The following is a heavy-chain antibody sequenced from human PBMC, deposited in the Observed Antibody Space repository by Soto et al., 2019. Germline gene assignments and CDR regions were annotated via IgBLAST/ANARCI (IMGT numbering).Heavy chain of an antibody. Sequence: SVKVSCKASGGTFSSYTISWVRQAPGQGLEWMGGIIPIFGTANYAQKFQGRVTITADESTSTAYMELSSLRSEDTAVYYCARGRGSGSLYYYYGMDVWGQGTTVTVSS. V-gene: IGHV1-69*13. CDR3: ARGRGSGSLYYYYGMDV. D-gene: IGHD3-10*01. CDR1: GGTFSSYT. CDR2: IIPIFGTA. J-gene: IGHJ6*02.